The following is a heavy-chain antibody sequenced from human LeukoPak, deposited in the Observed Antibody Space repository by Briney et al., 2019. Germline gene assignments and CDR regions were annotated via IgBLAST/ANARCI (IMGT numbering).Heavy chain of an antibody. CDR2: ISTGSSYI. V-gene: IGHV3-21*01. Sequence: GGSLRLSCAASGSTFSSYSMNWVRQAPGKGLEWVSSISTGSSYIYYADSVKGRFTISRDNAKNSLYLQMNSLRAEDTAVYYCARAVAGRHTFFDPWGQGTLVTVSS. CDR1: GSTFSSYS. D-gene: IGHD6-19*01. CDR3: ARAVAGRHTFFDP. J-gene: IGHJ5*02.